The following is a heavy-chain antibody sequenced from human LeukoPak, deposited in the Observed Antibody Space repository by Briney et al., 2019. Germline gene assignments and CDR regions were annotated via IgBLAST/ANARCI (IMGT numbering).Heavy chain of an antibody. Sequence: SETLSLTCAVYGGSFSGYYWSWIRQPPGKGLEWIGEINHSGSTNYNPSLKSRVTISVDTSKNQFSLKLSSVTAADTAVYYCARDGPAALDAFDIWGQGTMVTVSS. CDR3: ARDGPAALDAFDI. J-gene: IGHJ3*02. D-gene: IGHD2-2*01. CDR1: GGSFSGYY. V-gene: IGHV4-34*01. CDR2: INHSGST.